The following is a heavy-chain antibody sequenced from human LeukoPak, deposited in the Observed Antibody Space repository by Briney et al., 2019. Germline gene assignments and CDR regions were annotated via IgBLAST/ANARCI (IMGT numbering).Heavy chain of an antibody. D-gene: IGHD3-10*01. CDR3: ARNYYGSGSFYVHN. CDR1: GGSLSNGGYS. CDR2: IYHSGTT. V-gene: IGHV4-30-2*01. J-gene: IGHJ4*02. Sequence: SQTLSLTCSVSGGSLSNGGYSWSWIRQPPGKGLEWIGLIYHSGTTHYNPSPKSRLTFSLDKSKNQFSLKLTSVTAADTALYYCARNYYGSGSFYVHNWGQGTLVTVSS.